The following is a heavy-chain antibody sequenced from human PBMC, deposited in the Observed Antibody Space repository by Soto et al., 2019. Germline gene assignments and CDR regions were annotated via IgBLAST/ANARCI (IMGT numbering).Heavy chain of an antibody. D-gene: IGHD2-15*01. J-gene: IGHJ6*02. CDR3: AREWGPETEVVGMDV. Sequence: PSETLSLTCAVSGYSISSSNWWGWIRQPPGKGLEWIGYIYYSGSTNYNPSLKSRVTISVDTSKNQFSLKLSSVTAADTAVYYCAREWGPETEVVGMDVWGQGTTVTVSS. CDR1: GYSISSSNW. V-gene: IGHV4-28*03. CDR2: IYYSGST.